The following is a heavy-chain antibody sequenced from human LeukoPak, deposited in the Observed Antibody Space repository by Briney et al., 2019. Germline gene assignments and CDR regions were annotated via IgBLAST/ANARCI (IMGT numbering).Heavy chain of an antibody. Sequence: SETLSLTCTVSGASISTYYWSWIRQPPGKGLEWIGYIYYSGSNNHNPSLKSRVTISVDTSKNQFSLKLTSVTAADTAVYYCARGGIVGAASDFDYWGQGTLVTVSS. J-gene: IGHJ4*02. CDR2: IYYSGSN. CDR3: ARGGIVGAASDFDY. D-gene: IGHD1-26*01. V-gene: IGHV4-59*12. CDR1: GASISTYY.